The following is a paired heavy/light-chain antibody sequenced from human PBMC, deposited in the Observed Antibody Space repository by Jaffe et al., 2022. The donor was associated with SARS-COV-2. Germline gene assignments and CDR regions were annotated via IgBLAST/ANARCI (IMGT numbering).Heavy chain of an antibody. D-gene: IGHD2-2*01. J-gene: IGHJ6*02. V-gene: IGHV3-48*03. CDR3: ARDRGDVVVPAAIRYYYYGMDV. CDR1: GFTFSSYE. CDR2: ISSSGSTI. Sequence: EVQLVESGGGLVQPGGSLRLSCAASGFTFSSYEMNWVRQAPGKGLEWVSYISSSGSTIYYADSVKGRFTISRDNAKNSLYLQMNSLRAEDTAVYYCARDRGDVVVPAAIRYYYYGMDVWGQGTTVTVSS.
Light chain of an antibody. J-gene: IGKJ3*01. CDR3: MQALQTPLT. CDR1: QSLLHSNGYNY. CDR2: LGS. Sequence: DIVMTQSPLSLPVTPGEPASISCRSSQSLLHSNGYNYLDWYLQKPGQSPQLLIYLGSNRASGVPDRFSGSGSGTDFTLKISRVEAEDVGVYYCMQALQTPLTFGPGTKVDIK. V-gene: IGKV2-28*01.